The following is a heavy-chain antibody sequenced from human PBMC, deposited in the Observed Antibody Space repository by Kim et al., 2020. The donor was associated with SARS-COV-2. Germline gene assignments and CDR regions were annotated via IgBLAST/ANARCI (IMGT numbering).Heavy chain of an antibody. V-gene: IGHV4-39*01. CDR2: IYYSGST. Sequence: SETLSLTCTVSGGSISSSSYYWGWIRQPPGKGLEWIGSIYYSGSTYYNPSLKSRVTISVDTSKNQFSLKLSSVTAADTAVYYCARTLTDYGDMPVDYWGQGTLVTVSS. D-gene: IGHD4-17*01. CDR3: ARTLTDYGDMPVDY. J-gene: IGHJ4*02. CDR1: GGSISSSSYY.